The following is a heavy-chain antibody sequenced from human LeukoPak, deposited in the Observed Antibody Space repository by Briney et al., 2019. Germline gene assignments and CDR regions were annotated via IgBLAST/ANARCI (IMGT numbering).Heavy chain of an antibody. V-gene: IGHV4-39*07. CDR3: ARDLSVSSSSVWFDP. CDR1: GGSNSSSSYY. Sequence: PSETLSLTCTVSGGSNSSSSYYWGWIRQPPGKGLEWIGSIYYSGSTYYNPSLKSRVTISVDTSKNQFSLKLSSVTAADTAVYYCARDLSVSSSSVWFDPWGQGTLVTVSS. J-gene: IGHJ5*02. CDR2: IYYSGST. D-gene: IGHD6-6*01.